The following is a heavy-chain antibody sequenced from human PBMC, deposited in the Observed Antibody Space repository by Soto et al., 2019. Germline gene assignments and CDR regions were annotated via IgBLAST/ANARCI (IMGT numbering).Heavy chain of an antibody. D-gene: IGHD2-15*01. CDR3: ARADCTGGSCYHDF. J-gene: IGHJ4*02. CDR1: GFTFSSYT. CDR2: ITSSSTYI. V-gene: IGHV3-21*01. Sequence: EVQLVESGGGLVRPGGSLRLSCAASGFTFSSYTMNWVRQAPVKGLEWVSSITSSSTYIYYADSVKGRFTISRDNAKNSLFLQLNSLRAEDTALYYCARADCTGGSCYHDFWGQGALVTVSS.